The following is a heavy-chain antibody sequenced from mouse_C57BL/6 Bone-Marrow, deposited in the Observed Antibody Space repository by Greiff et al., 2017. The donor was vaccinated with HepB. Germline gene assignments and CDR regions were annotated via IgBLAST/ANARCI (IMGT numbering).Heavy chain of an antibody. V-gene: IGHV1-53*01. D-gene: IGHD2-1*01. Sequence: QVQLQQPGTELVKPGASVKLSCKASGYTFTSYWMHWVKQRPGQGLEWIGNINPRNGGTNYNEKFKSKTTLTVDKSSSTAYMQLSSLTSEDSAVYYCARHYGNYDWYFDVWGTGTTVTVSS. CDR1: GYTFTSYW. CDR2: INPRNGGT. CDR3: ARHYGNYDWYFDV. J-gene: IGHJ1*03.